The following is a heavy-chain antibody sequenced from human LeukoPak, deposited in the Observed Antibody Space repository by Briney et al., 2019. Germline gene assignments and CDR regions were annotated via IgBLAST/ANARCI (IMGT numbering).Heavy chain of an antibody. J-gene: IGHJ5*02. V-gene: IGHV1-8*01. CDR1: GYTFTSYD. CDR2: MNPNSGNT. CDR3: ARAEGKKRSNWFDP. Sequence: ASVKVSCKASGYTFTSYDINWVRQATGQGLEWMGWMNPNSGNTGYAQKFQGRVTMTRNTSISTAYMELSSLRSEDTAVYYCARAEGKKRSNWFDPWGQGTLVTVSS. D-gene: IGHD3-10*01.